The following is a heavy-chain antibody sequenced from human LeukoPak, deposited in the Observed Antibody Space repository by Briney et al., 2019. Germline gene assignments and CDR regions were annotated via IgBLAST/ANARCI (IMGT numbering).Heavy chain of an antibody. Sequence: ASVKVSCKASGGTFSSYAISWVRQAPGQGLEWMGWINPNSGGTNYAQKFQGRVTMTRDTSISTAYMELSRLRSDDTAVYYCARDSRQWLVLPLFWGQGTLVTVSS. D-gene: IGHD6-19*01. J-gene: IGHJ4*02. CDR1: GGTFSSYA. V-gene: IGHV1-2*02. CDR3: ARDSRQWLVLPLF. CDR2: INPNSGGT.